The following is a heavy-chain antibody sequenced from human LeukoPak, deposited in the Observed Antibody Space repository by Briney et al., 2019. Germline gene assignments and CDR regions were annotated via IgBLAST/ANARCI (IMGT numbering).Heavy chain of an antibody. D-gene: IGHD5-18*01. J-gene: IGHJ4*02. V-gene: IGHV1-18*01. CDR2: ISTYDGNT. Sequence: ASVMVSCKASGYTFTTYGINWVRQAPGQGLGWMGWISTYDGNTKYAQKFQGRVTMTTDTSTTTAYMELRSLRSDDTAVYFCARQNWLPYFDYWGQGALVTVSS. CDR3: ARQNWLPYFDY. CDR1: GYTFTTYG.